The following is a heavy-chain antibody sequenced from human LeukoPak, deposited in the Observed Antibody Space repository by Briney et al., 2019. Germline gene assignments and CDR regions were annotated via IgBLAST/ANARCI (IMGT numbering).Heavy chain of an antibody. D-gene: IGHD5-24*01. Sequence: PSQTLSLTCTVSGGSISSGGYYWSWLRQHPGKGLEWIGYIYYSGSTYYHPSLKSRVTISVDTSKNQFSLKLSSVTAADTAVYYCARASGYNYGSSYYFDYWGQGTLVTVSS. V-gene: IGHV4-31*03. CDR3: ARASGYNYGSSYYFDY. CDR1: GGSISSGGYY. CDR2: IYYSGST. J-gene: IGHJ4*02.